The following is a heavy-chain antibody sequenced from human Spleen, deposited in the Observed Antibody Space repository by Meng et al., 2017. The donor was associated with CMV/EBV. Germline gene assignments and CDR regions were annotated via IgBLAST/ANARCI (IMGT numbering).Heavy chain of an antibody. D-gene: IGHD3-16*01. CDR2: IYNSGST. Sequence: QVQLQGSGPSMVNPSQTLSLTCTVSGGSISSDDYYWSWIRQPPGKGLECIGYIYNSGSTYYNPSLKSRVIISVDTSKNQFSLKLSSVTAADTAVYYCGSWRGGNYYDYWGQGTLVTVSS. CDR1: GGSISSDDYY. V-gene: IGHV4-30-4*08. J-gene: IGHJ4*02. CDR3: GSWRGGNYYDY.